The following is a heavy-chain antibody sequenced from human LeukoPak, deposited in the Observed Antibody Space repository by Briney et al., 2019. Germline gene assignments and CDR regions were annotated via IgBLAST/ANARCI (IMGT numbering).Heavy chain of an antibody. CDR1: GFTFDDYA. D-gene: IGHD3-16*01. CDR2: ISSSGSTI. Sequence: GRSLRLSCAASGFTFDDYAMHWVRQAPGKGLEWVSYISSSGSTIYYADSVKGRFTISRDNAKNSLYLQMNSLRAEDTAVYYCARSTHLPRDWGDYWGQGTLVTVPS. CDR3: ARSTHLPRDWGDY. V-gene: IGHV3-48*03. J-gene: IGHJ4*02.